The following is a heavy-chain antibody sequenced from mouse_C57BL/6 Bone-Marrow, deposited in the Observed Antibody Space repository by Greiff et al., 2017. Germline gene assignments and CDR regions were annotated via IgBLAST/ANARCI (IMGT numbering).Heavy chain of an antibody. CDR3: ARQRGCYSNYFDY. V-gene: IGHV5-6*02. CDR2: ISSGGSYT. J-gene: IGHJ2*01. CDR1: GFTFSSYG. D-gene: IGHD2-5*01. Sequence: EVKLVESGGDLVKPGGSLKLSCAASGFTFSSYGMSWVRQTPDKRLEWVATISSGGSYTYYTDSVKGRFTITKDNAKNTRYRQMSSLKSEDTAMYYCARQRGCYSNYFDYWGQGTTLTVSS.